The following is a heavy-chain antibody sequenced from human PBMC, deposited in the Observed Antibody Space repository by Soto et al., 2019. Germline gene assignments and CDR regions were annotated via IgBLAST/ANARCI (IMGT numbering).Heavy chain of an antibody. CDR2: IDPSDSQT. J-gene: IGHJ4*02. Sequence: GESLKISCKGSGYSFAGYWITWVRQKPGKGLEWMGRIDPSDSQTYYSPSFRGHVTISVTKSITTVFLQWSSLRASDTAMYYCARQIHDSDTGPNFQYYFDSWGQGTPVTVSS. CDR3: ARQIHDSDTGPNFQYYFDS. D-gene: IGHD5-18*01. V-gene: IGHV5-10-1*01. CDR1: GYSFAGYW.